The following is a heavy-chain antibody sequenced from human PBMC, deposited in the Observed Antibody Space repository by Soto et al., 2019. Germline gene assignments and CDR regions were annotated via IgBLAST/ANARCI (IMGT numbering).Heavy chain of an antibody. J-gene: IGHJ4*02. CDR1: GFTFSGYW. CDR2: IKQDGSEK. D-gene: IGHD6-19*01. Sequence: EVQLVESGGGLVQPGGSLRLSCAASGFTFSGYWMSWVRQAPGKGLEWVASIKQDGSEKYYVDSVKGRFTISRDNAKNSLYLQMISLRAEDTAVYYCARWESSGWYLGIWGQGTLVTVSS. V-gene: IGHV3-7*03. CDR3: ARWESSGWYLGI.